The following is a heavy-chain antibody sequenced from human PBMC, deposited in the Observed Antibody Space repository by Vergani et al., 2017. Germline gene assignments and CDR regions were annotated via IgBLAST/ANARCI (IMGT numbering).Heavy chain of an antibody. CDR1: GFTFSSYA. Sequence: QVQLVESGGGVVQPGRSLRLSCAASGFTFSSYAMHWVRQAPGKGLEWVAVISYDGSNKYYADSVKGRLTISRDNSKNTLYLQMNSLRAEDTALYYCARAGLYYDSSGTFDYWGQGTLVTVSS. CDR3: ARAGLYYDSSGTFDY. D-gene: IGHD3-22*01. CDR2: ISYDGSNK. V-gene: IGHV3-30*01. J-gene: IGHJ4*02.